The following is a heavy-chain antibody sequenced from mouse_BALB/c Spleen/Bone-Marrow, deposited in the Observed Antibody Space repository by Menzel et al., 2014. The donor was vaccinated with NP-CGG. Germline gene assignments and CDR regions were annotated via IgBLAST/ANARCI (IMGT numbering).Heavy chain of an antibody. CDR3: ARGVVYYYAMDY. J-gene: IGHJ4*01. CDR2: IDPSDSYS. CDR1: GYTFTNYW. Sequence: QVQLKQSGAELVKPGASVKLSCKASGYTFTNYWMHWVKQRPGQGLERIGEIDPSDSYSNYNQNFKGKATLTVDKSSSTAYMQLTSLTSEDSAVYYCARGVVYYYAMDYWGQGTSVTVSS. V-gene: IGHV1-69*02.